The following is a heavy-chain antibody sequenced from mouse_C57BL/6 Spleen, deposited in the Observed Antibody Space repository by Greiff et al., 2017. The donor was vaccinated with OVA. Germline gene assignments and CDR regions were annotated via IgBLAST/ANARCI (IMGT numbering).Heavy chain of an antibody. CDR1: GYTFTSYW. V-gene: IGHV1-50*01. Sequence: QVQLQQPGAELVKPGASVKLSCKASGYTFTSYWMQWVKQRPGQGLEWIGEIDPSDSYTNYNQKFKGKATLTVDTSSSTAYMQLSSLTSEDSAVYYCARWGDSPYFDYWGQGTTLTVSS. J-gene: IGHJ2*01. CDR2: IDPSDSYT. CDR3: ARWGDSPYFDY.